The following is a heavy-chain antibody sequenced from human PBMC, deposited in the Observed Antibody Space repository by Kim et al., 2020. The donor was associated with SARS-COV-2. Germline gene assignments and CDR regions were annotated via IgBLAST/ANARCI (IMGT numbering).Heavy chain of an antibody. V-gene: IGHV3-53*01. Sequence: GGSLRLSCAASGFTVSSNYMSWVRQAPGKGLEWVSVIYSGGSTYYADSVKGRFTISRDNSKNTLYLQMNSLRAEDTAVYYCARLIRGGYFDYWGQGTLVTVSS. J-gene: IGHJ4*02. CDR1: GFTVSSNY. CDR3: ARLIRGGYFDY. D-gene: IGHD3-10*01. CDR2: IYSGGST.